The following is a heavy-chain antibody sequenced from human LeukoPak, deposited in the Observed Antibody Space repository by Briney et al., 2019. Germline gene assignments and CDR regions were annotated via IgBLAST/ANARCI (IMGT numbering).Heavy chain of an antibody. D-gene: IGHD3-10*01. CDR2: INAGNGNT. Sequence: ASVKVSCKASGYTFTSYAMHWVRQAPGQRLEWMGWINAGNGNTKYSQKFQGRVTITRDTSASTAYMELSSLRSEDTAVYYCARDPRAAGEIDFWGQGTLVTVSS. CDR1: GYTFTSYA. CDR3: ARDPRAAGEIDF. J-gene: IGHJ4*02. V-gene: IGHV1-3*01.